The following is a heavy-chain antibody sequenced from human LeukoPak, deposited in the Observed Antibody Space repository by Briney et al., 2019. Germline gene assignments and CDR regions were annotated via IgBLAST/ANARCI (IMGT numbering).Heavy chain of an antibody. J-gene: IGHJ4*02. V-gene: IGHV5-51*01. CDR1: GYSFTTYW. CDR2: IDPGDSDT. Sequence: GESLKISCKGSGYSFTTYWIGWVRQIPGRGLEWIGIIDPGDSDTRYSPSFKGQVTISADKSIRTASLQWSSLKASDTAMYYCARQFRDSSGYYSYYFDYWGQGTLVTVSS. D-gene: IGHD3-22*01. CDR3: ARQFRDSSGYYSYYFDY.